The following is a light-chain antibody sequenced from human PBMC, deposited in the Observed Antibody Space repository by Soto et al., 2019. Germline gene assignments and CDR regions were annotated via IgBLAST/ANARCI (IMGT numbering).Light chain of an antibody. CDR1: SSNIGGNS. Sequence: QSSLTQPPSMRAAPGRYVTISRAGSSSNIGGNSVSWYQQLPGTAPKLLIYDDNKRPSGIPDRFSGSKSGTSATLGITGFQTGDEADYYCGSWDSSLTAYVFGTGTKVTVL. J-gene: IGLJ1*01. CDR3: GSWDSSLTAYV. CDR2: DDN. V-gene: IGLV1-51*01.